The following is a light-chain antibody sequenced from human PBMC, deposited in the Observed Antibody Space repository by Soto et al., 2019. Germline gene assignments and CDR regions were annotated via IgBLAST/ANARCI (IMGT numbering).Light chain of an antibody. CDR2: EVT. J-gene: IGLJ3*02. CDR1: SSDVGGYNY. Sequence: QSALTQPASVSGSPGQSITISCTGASSDVGGYNYVSWYQHHPGKAPKLLIYEVTKRPSGVSNRFSGSKSGHTASLTISGIQPEDEADYSCTSFTTSNTWVFGGGTKVTVL. CDR3: TSFTTSNTWV. V-gene: IGLV2-14*01.